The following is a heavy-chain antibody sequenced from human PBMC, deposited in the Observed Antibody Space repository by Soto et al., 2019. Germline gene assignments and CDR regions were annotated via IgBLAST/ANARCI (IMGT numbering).Heavy chain of an antibody. D-gene: IGHD1-26*01. V-gene: IGHV3-23*01. J-gene: IGHJ4*02. CDR1: GFTFNNYA. CDR2: ISSSGTTT. CDR3: AKDRAGACRGRFYY. Sequence: EVQLLESGGGLVQPGGSLRLSCAASGFTFNNYAMSWVRQAPGKGLEWVSGISSSGTTTYYADSVKGRSTISRDNSENPLSQQMHSLITEDTALYYCAKDRAGACRGRFYYWGQVTLVTVSS.